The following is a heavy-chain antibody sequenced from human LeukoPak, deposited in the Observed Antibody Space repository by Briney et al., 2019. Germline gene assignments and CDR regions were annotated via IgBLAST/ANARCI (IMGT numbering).Heavy chain of an antibody. CDR3: ARALVEMATIAYYYYYMDV. CDR2: IIPIFGTA. CDR1: GGTFSSYA. J-gene: IGHJ6*03. D-gene: IGHD5-24*01. V-gene: IGHV1-69*06. Sequence: SVKVSCKASGGTFSSYAISWVRQAPGQGLEWMGGIIPIFGTANYAQKFQGRVTITADKSTSTAYMELSSLRSEDTAVYYCARALVEMATIAYYYYYMDVWGKGTTVTVSS.